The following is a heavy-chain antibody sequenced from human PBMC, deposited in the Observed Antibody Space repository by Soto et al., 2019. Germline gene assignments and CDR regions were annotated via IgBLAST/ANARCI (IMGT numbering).Heavy chain of an antibody. Sequence: PGGSLRLSCAASGFTFSSYGMHWVRQAPGKGLEWVAVIWYDGSNKYYADSVKGRFTISRDNSKNTLYLQMNSLRAEDTAVYYCARDSRPRYGSGSYYRFGLFDPWGQGTLVTVSS. CDR3: ARDSRPRYGSGSYYRFGLFDP. CDR1: GFTFSSYG. V-gene: IGHV3-33*01. J-gene: IGHJ5*02. D-gene: IGHD3-10*01. CDR2: IWYDGSNK.